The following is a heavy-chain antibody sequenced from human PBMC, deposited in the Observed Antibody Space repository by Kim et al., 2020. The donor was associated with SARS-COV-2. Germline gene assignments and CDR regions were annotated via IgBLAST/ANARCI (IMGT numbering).Heavy chain of an antibody. J-gene: IGHJ4*02. D-gene: IGHD3-10*01. CDR2: ISYDGSNK. CDR1: GFTFSSYA. CDR3: ARALSDY. V-gene: IGHV3-30-3*01. Sequence: GGSLRLSCAASGFTFSSYAMHWVRQAPGKGLEWVVVISYDGSNKYYADSVKGRFTISRDNSKNTLYLQMNSLRAEDTAVYYCARALSDYWGQGTLVTVSS.